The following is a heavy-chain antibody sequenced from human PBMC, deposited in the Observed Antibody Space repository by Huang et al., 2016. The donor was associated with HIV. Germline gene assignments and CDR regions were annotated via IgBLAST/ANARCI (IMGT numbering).Heavy chain of an antibody. CDR2: IYSTGTT. Sequence: QVQLQESGPGPVKPSQTLSLTCTVSGDSISSGGYLWSWIRQSPGKGRGWIWSIYSTGTTSYNPSLRSRVTMSVDTSKNQFSLRLTSVTAEDTAVYYCARDRITQCNGGRCYSDWSDPWGQGTLVIVSS. CDR1: GDSISSGGYL. J-gene: IGHJ5*02. D-gene: IGHD2-15*01. V-gene: IGHV4-30-4*08. CDR3: ARDRITQCNGGRCYSDWSDP.